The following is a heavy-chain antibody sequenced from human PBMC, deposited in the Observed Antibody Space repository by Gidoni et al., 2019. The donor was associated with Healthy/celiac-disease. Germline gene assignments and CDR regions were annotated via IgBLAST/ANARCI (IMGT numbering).Heavy chain of an antibody. CDR2: IYYSGST. Sequence: QLQLQESGPGLVKPSETLSLTCTVSGRSISSSSYYWGWIRQPPGKGLEWIGSIYYSGSTYYNPSLKSRVTISVDTSKNQFSLKLSSVTAADTAVYYCARDSRGGDGGYFDYWGQGTLVTVSS. D-gene: IGHD3-16*01. V-gene: IGHV4-39*02. CDR1: GRSISSSSYY. CDR3: ARDSRGGDGGYFDY. J-gene: IGHJ4*02.